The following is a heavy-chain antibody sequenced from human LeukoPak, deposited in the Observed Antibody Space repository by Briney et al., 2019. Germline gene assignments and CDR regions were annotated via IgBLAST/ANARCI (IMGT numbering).Heavy chain of an antibody. V-gene: IGHV3-11*06. D-gene: IGHD6-13*01. CDR2: IGPSGIFI. J-gene: IGHJ3*02. Sequence: GGSLRLSCAASGFTFSDSYMSWLRQPPGKGLESISYIGPSGIFINYADSVKGRFTISRDNSKNTLYLQMNSLRAEDTAVYYCAKGATGIAPNDAFDIWGQGTMVTVSS. CDR1: GFTFSDSY. CDR3: AKGATGIAPNDAFDI.